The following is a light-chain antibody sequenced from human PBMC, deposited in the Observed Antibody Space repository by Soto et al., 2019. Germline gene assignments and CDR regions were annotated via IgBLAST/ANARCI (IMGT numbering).Light chain of an antibody. Sequence: EIVLTQSPATLSLSPRERATLSCRASQSVINYLAWYQQKPGQAPRLLIYDTSNRATGIPARFSGSRSGTDFTLTIIILEPEDFAVYHCQQYGSSPPYTFGQGTKLEIK. J-gene: IGKJ2*01. CDR2: DTS. V-gene: IGKV3-20*01. CDR1: QSVINY. CDR3: QQYGSSPPYT.